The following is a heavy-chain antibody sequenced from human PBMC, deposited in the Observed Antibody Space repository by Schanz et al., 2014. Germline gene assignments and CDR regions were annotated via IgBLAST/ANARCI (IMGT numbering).Heavy chain of an antibody. V-gene: IGHV3-21*01. CDR1: GFTVSSNH. J-gene: IGHJ4*02. CDR2: ISSSSSYI. CDR3: ARDNYYGSGSCAY. Sequence: EGQLAESGGGLVQPGGSLRLSCAVSGFTVSSNHMSWVRQAPGKGLEWVSSISSSSSYIYYADSVKGRFTISRDNAKKTLSLQMISLRAEDTAVYYCARDNYYGSGSCAYWGQGTLVTVSS. D-gene: IGHD3-10*01.